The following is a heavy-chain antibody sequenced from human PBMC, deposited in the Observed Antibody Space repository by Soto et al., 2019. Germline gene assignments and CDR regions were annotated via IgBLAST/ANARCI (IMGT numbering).Heavy chain of an antibody. D-gene: IGHD6-13*01. V-gene: IGHV1-8*01. Sequence: ASVKVSCKASGYTFTSYDINWVRQATGQGLEWMGWMNPNSGNTGYAQKFQGRVTMTRNTSISTAYMELSSLRSEDTAVYYCARGSSSIAAAGTRTSGYDLEYWGQGTLVTVSS. CDR3: ARGSSSIAAAGTRTSGYDLEY. CDR2: MNPNSGNT. J-gene: IGHJ4*02. CDR1: GYTFTSYD.